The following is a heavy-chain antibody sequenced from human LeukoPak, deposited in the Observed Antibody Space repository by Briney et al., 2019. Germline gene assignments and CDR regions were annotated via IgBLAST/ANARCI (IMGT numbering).Heavy chain of an antibody. V-gene: IGHV3-13*01. CDR2: IGTAGDT. J-gene: IGHJ6*02. Sequence: GGSLRLSCAASGFTFSSYAMSWVRQATGKGLEWVSAIGTAGDTYYPGSVKGRFTISRENAKNSLYLQMNSLRAEDTAVYYCARDSRIYGMDVWGQGTTVTVSS. D-gene: IGHD2/OR15-2a*01. CDR1: GFTFSSYA. CDR3: ARDSRIYGMDV.